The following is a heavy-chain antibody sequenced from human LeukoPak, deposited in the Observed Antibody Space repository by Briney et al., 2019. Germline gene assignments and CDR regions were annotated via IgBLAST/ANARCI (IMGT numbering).Heavy chain of an antibody. CDR2: ISSSSSCI. CDR3: ARDRVMVRGVLDY. V-gene: IGHV3-21*01. J-gene: IGHJ4*02. D-gene: IGHD3-10*01. CDR1: GXTFSSYS. Sequence: GGSLRLSCAASGXTFSSYSVNWVRQAPGKGLEWVWSISSSSSCIYYADSVKGRFTISRDNAKNSLYLQMNSLRAEDTAVYYCARDRVMVRGVLDYWGQGTLVTVSS.